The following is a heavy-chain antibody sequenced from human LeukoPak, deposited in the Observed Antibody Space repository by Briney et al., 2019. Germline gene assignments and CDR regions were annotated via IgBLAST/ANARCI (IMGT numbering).Heavy chain of an antibody. D-gene: IGHD3-10*01. Sequence: GGSLRLSCAASGFTLSSYWMHWVRQAPGKGLVWVSRISSDGSSTSYADSVKGRFTISRDNARSSLYLQMNSLRADDTAVYYCTRDDGAGPHYWGQGTLVTVSS. CDR3: TRDDGAGPHY. CDR1: GFTLSSYW. J-gene: IGHJ4*02. CDR2: ISSDGSST. V-gene: IGHV3-74*01.